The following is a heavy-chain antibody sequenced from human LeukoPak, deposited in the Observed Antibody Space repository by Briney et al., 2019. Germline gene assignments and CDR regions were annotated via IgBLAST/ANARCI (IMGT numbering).Heavy chain of an antibody. CDR2: ISSSSSTI. Sequence: GGSLRLSCAASGFTFRNNWMTWVRQAPGKGLEWVSYISSSSSTIYYADSVKGRFTISRDNAKNSLYLQMNSLRDEDTAVYYCARDGYDYVWGSYRYDAFDIWGQGTMVTVSS. D-gene: IGHD3-16*02. V-gene: IGHV3-48*02. CDR3: ARDGYDYVWGSYRYDAFDI. J-gene: IGHJ3*02. CDR1: GFTFRNNW.